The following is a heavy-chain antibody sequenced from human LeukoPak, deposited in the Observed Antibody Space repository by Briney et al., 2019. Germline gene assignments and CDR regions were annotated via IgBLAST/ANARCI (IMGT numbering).Heavy chain of an antibody. CDR1: GGSFSGYY. CDR2: INHSGST. Sequence: PSETLSLTCAVYGGSFSGYYWSWIREPPGKGLEWIGEINHSGSTNYNPSLKSRVTISVDTSKNQFSLKLSSVTAADTAVYYCAIGSGSYSGGWFDPWGQGTLVTVSS. J-gene: IGHJ5*02. D-gene: IGHD3-10*01. V-gene: IGHV4-34*01. CDR3: AIGSGSYSGGWFDP.